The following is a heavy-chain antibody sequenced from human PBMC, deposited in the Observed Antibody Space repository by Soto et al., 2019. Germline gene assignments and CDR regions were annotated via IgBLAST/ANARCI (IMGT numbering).Heavy chain of an antibody. V-gene: IGHV4-30-2*01. D-gene: IGHD1-26*01. Sequence: SETLSLTCAVSGGSISSGGYSWSWIRQPPGKGLEWIGYIYHSGSTNYNPSLKSRVTISVDTSKNQFSLKLSSVTAADTAVYYCARQWGFYFDFWGQGTLVTVSS. CDR1: GGSISSGGYS. CDR2: IYHSGST. CDR3: ARQWGFYFDF. J-gene: IGHJ4*02.